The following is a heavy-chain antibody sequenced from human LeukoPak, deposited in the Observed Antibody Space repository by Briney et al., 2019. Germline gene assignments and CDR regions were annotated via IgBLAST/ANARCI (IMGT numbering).Heavy chain of an antibody. CDR3: ARDNSWYSSGWYFYY. V-gene: IGHV3-48*03. CDR1: GFTFSSYE. J-gene: IGHJ4*02. Sequence: GGSLRLSCAASGFTFSSYEMNWVRQAPGKGLEWVSYISSSGSTIYYADSVKGRFTISRDNAKNSLYLQTNSLRAEDTAVYYCARDNSWYSSGWYFYYWGQGTLVTVSS. D-gene: IGHD6-19*01. CDR2: ISSSGSTI.